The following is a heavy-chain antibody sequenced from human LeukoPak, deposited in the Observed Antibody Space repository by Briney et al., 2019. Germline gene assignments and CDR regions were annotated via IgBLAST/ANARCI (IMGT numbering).Heavy chain of an antibody. CDR2: IYYSGST. D-gene: IGHD6-13*01. Sequence: PSETLSLTCTVSGGSISSSSYYWGWIRQPPGKGLEWIGSIYYSGSTYYNPSLKSRVTISVDTSKNQFSLKLSSVTAADTAVYYCARVDSSSWYRNAFDIWGQGTMVTVSS. CDR3: ARVDSSSWYRNAFDI. J-gene: IGHJ3*02. CDR1: GGSISSSSYY. V-gene: IGHV4-39*07.